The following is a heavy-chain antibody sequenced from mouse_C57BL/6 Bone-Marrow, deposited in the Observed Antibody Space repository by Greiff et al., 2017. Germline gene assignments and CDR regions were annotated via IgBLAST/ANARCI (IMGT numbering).Heavy chain of an antibody. CDR1: GFTFSSYG. Sequence: EVKLMESGGDLVKPGGSLKLSCAASGFTFSSYGMSWVRQTPDKRLEWVATISSGGSYTYYPDSVKGRLTISRDNAKNTLYLQMSSLKSEDTAMYYCARLFITTGAYWGQGTLVTVSA. V-gene: IGHV5-6*01. CDR2: ISSGGSYT. J-gene: IGHJ3*01. CDR3: ARLFITTGAY. D-gene: IGHD1-1*01.